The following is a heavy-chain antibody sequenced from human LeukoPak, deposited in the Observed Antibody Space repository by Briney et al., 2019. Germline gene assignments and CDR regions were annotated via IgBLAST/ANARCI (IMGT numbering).Heavy chain of an antibody. D-gene: IGHD6-19*01. J-gene: IGHJ1*01. CDR1: GFTFSLYW. CDR2: IKQDGSER. Sequence: PGGSLRLSCVASGFTFSLYWMSWGRQAPGKGLEWVANIKQDGSERYCVDSVKGRFTISRDNAKNSLYLQMNSLRAEDTALYYCARAYKDRSLAGKKEFFQHWGQGTLVTVSS. CDR3: ARAYKDRSLAGKKEFFQH. V-gene: IGHV3-7*03.